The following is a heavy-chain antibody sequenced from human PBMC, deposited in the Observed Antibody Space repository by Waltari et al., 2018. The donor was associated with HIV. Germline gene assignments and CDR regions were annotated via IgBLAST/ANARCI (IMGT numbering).Heavy chain of an antibody. J-gene: IGHJ6*02. CDR1: GGTFSSYA. V-gene: IGHV1-69*01. CDR2: IIPIFGAA. CDR3: ARGHYGGNRGYYYGMDV. D-gene: IGHD4-17*01. Sequence: QVQLVQSGAEVKKPGSSVKVSCKASGGTFSSYAINWVRQAPGQGLEWMGGIIPIFGAANYAQKFQGRVTITADESTSTAYMELSSLRSEDTAVYYCARGHYGGNRGYYYGMDVWGQGTTVTVSS.